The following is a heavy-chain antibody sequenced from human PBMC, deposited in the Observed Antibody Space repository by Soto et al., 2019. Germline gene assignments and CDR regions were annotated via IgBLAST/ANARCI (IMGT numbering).Heavy chain of an antibody. V-gene: IGHV4-59*01. D-gene: IGHD6-19*01. Sequence: SETLSLTCTVSGGSISSYYWSWIRQPPGKGLEWIGYIYYSGSTNYNPSLKSRVTISVDTSKNQFSLKLSSVTAADTAVYYCARAGGFSSGWYLGAFDIWGQGTRVTVAS. J-gene: IGHJ3*02. CDR2: IYYSGST. CDR1: GGSISSYY. CDR3: ARAGGFSSGWYLGAFDI.